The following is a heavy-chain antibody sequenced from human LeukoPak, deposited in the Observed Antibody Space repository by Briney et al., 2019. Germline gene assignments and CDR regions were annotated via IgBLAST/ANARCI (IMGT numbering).Heavy chain of an antibody. Sequence: ASVKVSCKASGYTFTGYYMHWVRQAPGQGLEWMRWINPNSGGTNYAQKFQGWVTMTRDTSISTAYMELSRLRSDDTAVYYCARHSSRLWFGEWVRGAFDIWGQGTMVTVSS. V-gene: IGHV1-2*04. J-gene: IGHJ3*02. CDR2: INPNSGGT. D-gene: IGHD3-10*01. CDR3: ARHSSRLWFGEWVRGAFDI. CDR1: GYTFTGYY.